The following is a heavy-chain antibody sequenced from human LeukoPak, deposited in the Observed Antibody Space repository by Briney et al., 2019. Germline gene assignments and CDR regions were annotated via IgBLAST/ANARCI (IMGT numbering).Heavy chain of an antibody. D-gene: IGHD3-9*01. CDR2: ISAYNGNT. CDR3: ATQNYDILTGYSDY. CDR1: GYTFTSYG. V-gene: IGHV1-18*04. Sequence: ASVKVSCKASGYTFTSYGISWVRRAPGQGLEWMGWISAYNGNTNYAQELQGRVTMTTDTSTSTAYMELRSLRSDDTAVYYCATQNYDILTGYSDYWGQGTLVTVSS. J-gene: IGHJ4*02.